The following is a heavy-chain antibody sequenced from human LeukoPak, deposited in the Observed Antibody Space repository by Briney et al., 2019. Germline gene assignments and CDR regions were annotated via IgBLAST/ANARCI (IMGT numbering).Heavy chain of an antibody. D-gene: IGHD7-27*01. CDR3: ARDLAWGGY. CDR2: ITSSSSSM. CDR1: GFTFSIYT. Sequence: GGSLRLSCAASGFTFSIYTMSWVRQAPGKGLEWVSSITSSSSSMYSADSVKGRLTISRDNAKNSLYLQMNSLRAEDTAVYYCARDLAWGGYWGQGTLVTVSS. V-gene: IGHV3-21*01. J-gene: IGHJ4*02.